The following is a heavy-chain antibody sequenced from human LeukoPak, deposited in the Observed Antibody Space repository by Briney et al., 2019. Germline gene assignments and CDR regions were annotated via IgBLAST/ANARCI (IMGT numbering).Heavy chain of an antibody. CDR3: ARMFGELWLHPVTNYFDY. CDR1: GYTFTSYD. V-gene: IGHV1-8*01. D-gene: IGHD5-18*01. J-gene: IGHJ4*02. Sequence: ASVKVSCKASGYTFTSYDINWVRQATGQGLEWMGWMNPNSGNTGYAQKFQGRVTMTRNTSISTAYMELSSLRSEDTAVYYCARMFGELWLHPVTNYFDYWGQGTLVTVSS. CDR2: MNPNSGNT.